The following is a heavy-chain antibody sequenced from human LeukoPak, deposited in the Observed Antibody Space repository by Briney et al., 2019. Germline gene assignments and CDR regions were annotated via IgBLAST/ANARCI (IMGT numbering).Heavy chain of an antibody. CDR1: GFTFSSYA. J-gene: IGHJ6*02. D-gene: IGHD6-6*01. CDR2: ISGSGGST. CDR3: AKGASVAPPHAARDTKNPRYYYYGMDV. Sequence: GGSLRLSCAASGFTFSSYAMSWVRQAPGKGLEWVPAISGSGGSTYYADSVKGRFTISRDNSKNTLYLQMNSLRAEDTAVYYCAKGASVAPPHAARDTKNPRYYYYGMDVWGQGTTVTVSS. V-gene: IGHV3-23*01.